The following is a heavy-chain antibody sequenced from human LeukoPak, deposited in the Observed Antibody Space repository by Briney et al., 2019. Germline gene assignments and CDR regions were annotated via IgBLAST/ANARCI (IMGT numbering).Heavy chain of an antibody. CDR2: ISASGGST. CDR1: GFTFSSYA. CDR3: ARDKQVGAASYYYYYGMDV. J-gene: IGHJ6*02. Sequence: GGSLRLSCAASGFTFSSYARSWVRQAPGKGLEWVSAISASGGSTYYADSVKGRFTISRDNSKNTLYLQMNSLRAEDTAVYYCARDKQVGAASYYYYYGMDVWGQGTTVTVSS. D-gene: IGHD1-26*01. V-gene: IGHV3-23*01.